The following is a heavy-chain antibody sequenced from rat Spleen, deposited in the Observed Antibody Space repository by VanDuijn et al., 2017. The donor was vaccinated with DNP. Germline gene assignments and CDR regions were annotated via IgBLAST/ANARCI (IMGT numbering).Heavy chain of an antibody. CDR2: ISSSGGST. Sequence: EVQLVESGGGLVQPGRSMKLSCAASGFTFTNFPMAWVRQAPTKGLEWVASISSSGGSTYYPDSVKGRFTISRDNAKNTLYLQMNSLRSEDTATYYCARWPGYNPPYAMDAWGQGTSVTVSS. V-gene: IGHV5-46*01. CDR1: GFTFTNFP. D-gene: IGHD1-4*01. CDR3: ARWPGYNPPYAMDA. J-gene: IGHJ4*01.